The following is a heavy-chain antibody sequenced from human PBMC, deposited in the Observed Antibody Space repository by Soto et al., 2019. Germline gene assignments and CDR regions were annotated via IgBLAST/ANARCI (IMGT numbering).Heavy chain of an antibody. CDR1: GFTFSSYA. J-gene: IGHJ6*02. V-gene: IGHV3-23*01. CDR3: AKDFDFWSGYSRSPFYGMDV. D-gene: IGHD3-3*01. Sequence: QPGGSLRLSCAASGFTFSSYAMRWVRQAPGKGLEWVSAISGSGGSTYYADSVKGRFTISRDNSKNTLYLQMNSLRAEDTAVYYCAKDFDFWSGYSRSPFYGMDVWGQGTTVTVSS. CDR2: ISGSGGST.